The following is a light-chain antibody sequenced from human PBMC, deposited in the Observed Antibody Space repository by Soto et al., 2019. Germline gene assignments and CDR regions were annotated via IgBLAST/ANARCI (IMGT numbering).Light chain of an antibody. CDR1: QSVSSN. J-gene: IGKJ3*01. V-gene: IGKV3-15*01. Sequence: ETVMTQSPATLSVSPGERPTLSCRASQSVSSNLAWYQQKPGQAPRLLIYDASTRATGIPARFSGSGSGTEFTLNISSLQSEDFAVYYCHQYNTWPLTFGPGTKVDIK. CDR2: DAS. CDR3: HQYNTWPLT.